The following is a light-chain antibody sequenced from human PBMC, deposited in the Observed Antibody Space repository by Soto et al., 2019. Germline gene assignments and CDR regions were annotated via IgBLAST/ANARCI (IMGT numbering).Light chain of an antibody. Sequence: DIPLTHSPPTLSASLLERVTIXCRTSQGISSYLAWYQQKPGKAPKLLIYAASTLQSGVPSRFSGSGSGTDFTLTISSLQPEDFATYYCQQLNSYPPITFGPGTKVDI. CDR2: AAS. CDR1: QGISSY. CDR3: QQLNSYPPIT. J-gene: IGKJ3*01. V-gene: IGKV1-9*01.